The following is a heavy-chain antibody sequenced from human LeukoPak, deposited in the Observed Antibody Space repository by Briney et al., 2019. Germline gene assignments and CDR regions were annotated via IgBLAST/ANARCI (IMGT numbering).Heavy chain of an antibody. Sequence: SGGSLRLSCAASGFTFSSYSMNWVRQAPGKGLGWVGRIKSKTDGGTTDYAAPVKGRFTISRDDSKNTLYLQMNSLKTEDTAVYYCTTDKDRYYYGLFDAFDIWGQGTMVTVSS. D-gene: IGHD3-10*01. J-gene: IGHJ3*02. CDR2: IKSKTDGGTT. CDR3: TTDKDRYYYGLFDAFDI. V-gene: IGHV3-15*01. CDR1: GFTFSSYS.